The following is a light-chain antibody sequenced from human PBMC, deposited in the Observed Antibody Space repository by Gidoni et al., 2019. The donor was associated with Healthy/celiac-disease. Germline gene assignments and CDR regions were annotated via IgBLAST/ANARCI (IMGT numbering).Light chain of an antibody. Sequence: EIVLTQSPATLSLSPGERATLFCRASQSVSSYLAWYQQKPGQAPRLLIYDASTRATGIPARFSGSGSGTDFTLTISSLEPEDFAVYYCQQRSNWRYTFGQGTKLEIK. CDR1: QSVSSY. J-gene: IGKJ2*01. CDR3: QQRSNWRYT. CDR2: DAS. V-gene: IGKV3-11*01.